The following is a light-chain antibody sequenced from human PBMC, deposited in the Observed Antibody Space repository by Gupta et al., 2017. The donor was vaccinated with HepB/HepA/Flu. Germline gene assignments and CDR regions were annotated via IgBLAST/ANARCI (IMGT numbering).Light chain of an antibody. CDR2: GAS. Sequence: EGVMTQSPATLSVSPGERATLSCRASQSVRDNLAWYQQKPGKAPRLLIYGASIRATGIPVRFSGSGSGTEFTLSISSLQSEDFAVYYCQQYDNWPLSFGGGTKVEIK. J-gene: IGKJ4*01. V-gene: IGKV3-15*01. CDR1: QSVRDN. CDR3: QQYDNWPLS.